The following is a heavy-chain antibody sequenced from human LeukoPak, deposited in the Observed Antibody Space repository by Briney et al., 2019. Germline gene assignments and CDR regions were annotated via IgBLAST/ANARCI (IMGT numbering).Heavy chain of an antibody. CDR3: ARDLQDIVVVPAAPYYYYGMDV. D-gene: IGHD2-2*01. V-gene: IGHV3-30-3*01. J-gene: IGHJ6*02. CDR2: ISYDGSNT. Sequence: GGSLRLSCAASGFTFSSYAMHWVRQAPGKGLEWVAVISYDGSNTYYADSVKGRFSISRDNSKTTLYLQMNSLRAEDTAVYYCARDLQDIVVVPAAPYYYYGMDVWGQGTTVTVSS. CDR1: GFTFSSYA.